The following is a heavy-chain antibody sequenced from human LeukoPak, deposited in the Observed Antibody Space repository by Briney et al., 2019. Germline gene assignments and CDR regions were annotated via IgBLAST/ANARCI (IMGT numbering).Heavy chain of an antibody. D-gene: IGHD1-26*01. J-gene: IGHJ4*02. CDR1: GFTFSDYY. CDR3: ASRSGRQWLPYFDY. Sequence: PGGSLRLSCAASGFTFSDYYMTWVRQAPGKGLEWVGFIRIKAYGGTTEYAASVKGRFTISRDDSKSIAYLQMNSLKTEDTAVYHCASRSGRQWLPYFDYWGQGTLVTVSS. CDR2: IRIKAYGGTT. V-gene: IGHV3-71*01.